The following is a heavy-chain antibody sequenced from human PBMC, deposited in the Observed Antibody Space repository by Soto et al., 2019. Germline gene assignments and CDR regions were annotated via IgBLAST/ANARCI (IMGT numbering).Heavy chain of an antibody. J-gene: IGHJ6*02. Sequence: GGSLRLSCAASGFTFSSYGMHWVRQAPGKGLEWVAVIWYDGSNKYYADSVKGRFTISRDNSKNTLYLQMNSLRAEDTAVYYCARDNLWGIAAAGTNYYYGMDVWGQGTTVTVSS. CDR3: ARDNLWGIAAAGTNYYYGMDV. V-gene: IGHV3-33*01. CDR2: IWYDGSNK. CDR1: GFTFSSYG. D-gene: IGHD6-13*01.